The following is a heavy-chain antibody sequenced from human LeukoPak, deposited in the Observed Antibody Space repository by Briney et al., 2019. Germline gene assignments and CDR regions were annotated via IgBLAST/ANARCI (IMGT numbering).Heavy chain of an antibody. CDR2: IRYDGTKQ. V-gene: IGHV3-30*02. D-gene: IGHD4-11*01. J-gene: IGHJ4*02. CDR3: AKGFSTTESALDY. Sequence: PGGSLRLSCAASGFTFSNHGMQWVRQAPGKGLEWVAFIRYDGTKQYYADSVKGRCTISRDNSKYTLYLQMNSLRAEDTAVYYCAKGFSTTESALDYWGQGTLITVSS. CDR1: GFTFSNHG.